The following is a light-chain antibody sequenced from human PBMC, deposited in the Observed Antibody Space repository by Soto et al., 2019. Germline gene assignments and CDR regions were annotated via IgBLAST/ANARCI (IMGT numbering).Light chain of an antibody. Sequence: EIVMTQSPATLSVSPGERATLSCWASQTVSSNLAWYQQKPGQAPRLLIYDASTRATGIPVRFRGSGSGTEFTLTISSLQSEDSAVYYCHQYNNRLALTFGGGTKVDIK. V-gene: IGKV3-15*01. CDR3: HQYNNRLALT. CDR1: QTVSSN. CDR2: DAS. J-gene: IGKJ4*01.